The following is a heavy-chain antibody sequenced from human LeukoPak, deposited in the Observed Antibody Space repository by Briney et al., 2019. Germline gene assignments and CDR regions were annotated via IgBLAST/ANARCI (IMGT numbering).Heavy chain of an antibody. D-gene: IGHD2-2*01. V-gene: IGHV3-48*01. CDR1: GFTFSDYA. CDR2: ISISSNPI. CDR3: ARIPYCSSTSCYDWFDP. J-gene: IGHJ5*02. Sequence: GGSLRLSCAASGFTFSDYAMTWVRQAPGKGLEWISYISISSNPIYYADSVKGRFTVSRDNAKNSLYLQMNSLSADDTAVYYCARIPYCSSTSCYDWFDPWGQGTLVIVSS.